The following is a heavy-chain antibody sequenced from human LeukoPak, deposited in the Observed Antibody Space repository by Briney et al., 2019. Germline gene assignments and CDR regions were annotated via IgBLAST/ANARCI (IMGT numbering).Heavy chain of an antibody. CDR1: GYTFAGYY. V-gene: IGHV1-2*02. CDR3: ARGGYYDSSGFDN. Sequence: SVKVSCTASGYTFAGYYLHWVRQAPGQGLVWMGCINPNSGGTKYGQKFQGRVTMTRDTSISTAHMELTGLGSDDTGVYYCARGGYYDSSGFDNRGQGTLVTVSS. CDR2: INPNSGGT. J-gene: IGHJ4*02. D-gene: IGHD3-22*01.